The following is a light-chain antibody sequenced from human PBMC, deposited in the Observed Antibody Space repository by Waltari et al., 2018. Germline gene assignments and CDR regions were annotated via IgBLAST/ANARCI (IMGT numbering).Light chain of an antibody. CDR2: AAS. CDR1: QGISIY. CDR3: QQYYSFPLT. J-gene: IGKJ4*01. V-gene: IGKV1D-8*01. Sequence: VIWMNQYPSLLSASTRARVPIICRMSQGISIYLAWYQQKPGKAPELLIYAASTLQSGVPSRFSGSGSGTDFTLTISCLQSEDFATYYCQQYYSFPLTFGGGTKVEIK.